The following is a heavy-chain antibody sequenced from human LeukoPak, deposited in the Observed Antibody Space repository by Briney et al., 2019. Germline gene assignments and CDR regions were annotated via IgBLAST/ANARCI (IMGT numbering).Heavy chain of an antibody. CDR3: ARGRYYSNYVGWFDP. V-gene: IGHV4-34*01. CDR2: INHSGST. Sequence: PSETLSLTCAVYGGSFSGYYWSWIRQPPGKGLEWIGEINHSGSTNYNPSLKSRVTISVDTSKNQFSLKLSSVTAADTAVYYCARGRYYSNYVGWFDPWGQGTLVTVSS. D-gene: IGHD4-11*01. J-gene: IGHJ5*02. CDR1: GGSFSGYY.